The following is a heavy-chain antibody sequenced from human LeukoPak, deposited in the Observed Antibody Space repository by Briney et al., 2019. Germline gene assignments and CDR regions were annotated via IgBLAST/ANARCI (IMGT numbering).Heavy chain of an antibody. Sequence: GESLKISCRGSGYKFSNHWIGWVRQMPGKGLEWMGIIYTGDSDNSDTRYSPSFQGQVTISADKSISTAYLQWSSLRASDTAMYYCARFDSSYFDYWGQGTLVTVSS. CDR2: IYTGDSDNSDT. CDR1: GYKFSNHW. V-gene: IGHV5-51*01. J-gene: IGHJ4*02. CDR3: ARFDSSYFDY. D-gene: IGHD6-6*01.